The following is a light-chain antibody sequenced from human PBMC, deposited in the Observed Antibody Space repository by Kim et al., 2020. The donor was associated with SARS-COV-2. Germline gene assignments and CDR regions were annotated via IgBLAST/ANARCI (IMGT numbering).Light chain of an antibody. CDR1: RHVIRNY. CDR2: AAS. J-gene: IGKJ1*01. CDR3: QKYGSAPWT. V-gene: IGKV3-20*01. Sequence: SSVERYTPISWPDRHVIRNYLAWYQQTPGNAPRLLIYAASTLASGIPYRFSGSGSGTDFTLTISSLEPEAFAAYYCQKYGSAPWTFGQGTTV.